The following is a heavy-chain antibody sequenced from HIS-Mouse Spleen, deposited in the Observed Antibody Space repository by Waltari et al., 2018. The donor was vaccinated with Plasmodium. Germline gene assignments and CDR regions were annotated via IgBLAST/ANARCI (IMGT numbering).Heavy chain of an antibody. CDR3: ARARYSGSYYGYFQH. CDR1: GFTFSSYP. CDR2: ISYDGRNK. Sequence: QVQLVESGGGVVQPGRSLRLSCAASGFTFSSYPMHWVRQAPGKGLEWVAGISYDGRNKYYADSVKGRFTISRDNSKNTLYLQMNSLRAEDTAVFHCARARYSGSYYGYFQHWGQGTLVTVSS. J-gene: IGHJ1*01. D-gene: IGHD1-26*01. V-gene: IGHV3-30*04.